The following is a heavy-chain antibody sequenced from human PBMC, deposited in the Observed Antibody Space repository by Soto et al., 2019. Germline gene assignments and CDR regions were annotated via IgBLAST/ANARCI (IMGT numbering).Heavy chain of an antibody. CDR3: ARLCSSTSCSYYYGMDV. Sequence: GESLKISFKGSGYSFTSYWIGWVRQMPGKGLEWMGIIYPGDSDTRYSPSFQGQVTISADKSISTAYLQWSSLKASDTAMYYCARLCSSTSCSYYYGMDVWGQGTTVTVSS. J-gene: IGHJ6*02. V-gene: IGHV5-51*01. CDR1: GYSFTSYW. D-gene: IGHD2-2*01. CDR2: IYPGDSDT.